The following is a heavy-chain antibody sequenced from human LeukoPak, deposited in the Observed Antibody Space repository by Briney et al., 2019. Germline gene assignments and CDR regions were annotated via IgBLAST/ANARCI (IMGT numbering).Heavy chain of an antibody. J-gene: IGHJ4*02. CDR1: GFTFSSYS. CDR2: ISSSSGYI. D-gene: IGHD2-15*01. CDR3: VRGYCSGGSCYSRYYFDY. V-gene: IGHV3-21*01. Sequence: GGSLRLSCAASGFTFSSYSMNWVRQAPGKGLEWVSSISSSSGYIYYADSVKGRFTISRDNAKNSLYLQMNSLRAEDTAVYYCVRGYCSGGSCYSRYYFDYWGQGTLVTVSS.